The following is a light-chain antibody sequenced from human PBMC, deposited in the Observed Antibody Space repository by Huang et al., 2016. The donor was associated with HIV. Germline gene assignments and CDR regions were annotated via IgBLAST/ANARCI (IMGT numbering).Light chain of an antibody. CDR2: KSS. CDR1: QSISYW. V-gene: IGKV1-5*03. CDR3: QQYNSYSWT. J-gene: IGKJ1*01. Sequence: DIQMTQSPSTLSASVGDRVTITCRASQSISYWLAWYQQKPGKAPNLLIYKSSTLQSGVPSRCSGSGSGTEFTLTISSLQPDDFATYYCQQYNSYSWTFGQGTKVEIK.